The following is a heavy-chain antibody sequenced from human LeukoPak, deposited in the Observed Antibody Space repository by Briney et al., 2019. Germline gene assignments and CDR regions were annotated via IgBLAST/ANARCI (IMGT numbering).Heavy chain of an antibody. CDR2: INPSGGST. J-gene: IGHJ4*02. D-gene: IGHD2-2*03. V-gene: IGHV1-46*01. CDR3: AKDVDIVVVPELFGCPGHY. CDR1: GYTFTSYY. Sequence: ASVKVSCKASGYTFTSYYMHWLRQAPGQGLEWMGIINPSGGSTSYAQKFQGRVTMTRDMSTSTVYMELSSLRSEDTAVYYCAKDVDIVVVPELFGCPGHYWGQGTLVTVSS.